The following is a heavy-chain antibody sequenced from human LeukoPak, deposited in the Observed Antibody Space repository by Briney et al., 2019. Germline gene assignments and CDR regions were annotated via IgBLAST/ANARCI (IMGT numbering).Heavy chain of an antibody. J-gene: IGHJ6*02. D-gene: IGHD2-2*01. CDR1: GYTFTSYY. CDR3: ARDRWRVVPAAKGSYYYYGMDV. CDR2: IIPIFGTA. Sequence: ASVKVSCKASGYTFTSYYIHWVRQAPGQGLEWMGGIIPIFGTANYAQKFQGRVTITADESTSTAYMELSSLRSEDTAVYYCARDRWRVVPAAKGSYYYYGMDVWGQGTTVTVSS. V-gene: IGHV1-69*13.